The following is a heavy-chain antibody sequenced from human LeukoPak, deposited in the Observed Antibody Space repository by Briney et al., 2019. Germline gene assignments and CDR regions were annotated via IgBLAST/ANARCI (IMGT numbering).Heavy chain of an antibody. V-gene: IGHV3-23*01. D-gene: IGHD6-13*01. CDR1: GFPFSSFA. CDR3: ASWVWPAPRDY. Sequence: PGGSLRLSCAASGFPFSSFAMNWVRQAPGKGLEWVSAISGSGGSTYYADSVKGRFTISRDNSKNTLYLQMNSLRAEDTAVYYCASWVWPAPRDYWGQGTLVTVSS. J-gene: IGHJ4*02. CDR2: ISGSGGST.